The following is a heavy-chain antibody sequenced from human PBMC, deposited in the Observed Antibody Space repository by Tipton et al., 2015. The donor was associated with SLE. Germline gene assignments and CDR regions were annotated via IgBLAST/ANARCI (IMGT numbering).Heavy chain of an antibody. D-gene: IGHD6-19*01. J-gene: IGHJ4*02. CDR3: ASELLRDYFSAWGPDY. V-gene: IGHV4-39*07. CDR2: IYYRVSA. Sequence: TLSLTCTVSGGSISGSGYYWAWIRQPPGKGLEWIGNIYYRVSAYYNPSLKSRVTLSVDKSKNQFSLNLRSVTVADTAVYYCASELLRDYFSAWGPDYWGQGTLVTVSA. CDR1: GGSISGSGYY.